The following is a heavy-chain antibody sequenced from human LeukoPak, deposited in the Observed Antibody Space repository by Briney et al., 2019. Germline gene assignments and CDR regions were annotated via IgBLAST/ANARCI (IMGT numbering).Heavy chain of an antibody. J-gene: IGHJ4*02. CDR3: ALDREYQLPRDDY. Sequence: PGGSLRLSCAASVFTFSSYAMSWVRQAPGKGLEWGSAISGSGGSTYYADSVKGRFTISRDNSKNTLYLQMNSLRAEDTAVYYCALDREYQLPRDDYWGQGTLVTVSS. D-gene: IGHD2-2*01. V-gene: IGHV3-23*01. CDR1: VFTFSSYA. CDR2: ISGSGGST.